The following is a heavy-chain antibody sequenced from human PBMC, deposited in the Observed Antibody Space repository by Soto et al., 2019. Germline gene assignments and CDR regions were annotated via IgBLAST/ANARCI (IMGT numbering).Heavy chain of an antibody. CDR1: GFSLSTSGVG. V-gene: IGHV2-5*02. D-gene: IGHD3-22*01. Sequence: ESGPTLVNPTQTLTLTCTFSGFSLSTSGVGVGWIRQPPGKALEWLALIFWDDDKSYSPSLKSRLTITKDISKNQVVLAMTNMDPVDTATYYCAHRGYDRSAFYPTGFDYWGQGTLVTVSS. CDR2: IFWDDDK. J-gene: IGHJ4*02. CDR3: AHRGYDRSAFYPTGFDY.